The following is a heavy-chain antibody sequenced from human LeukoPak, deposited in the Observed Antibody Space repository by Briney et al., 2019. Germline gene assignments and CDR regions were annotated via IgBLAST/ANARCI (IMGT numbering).Heavy chain of an antibody. CDR1: GFTFSSYS. J-gene: IGHJ5*02. CDR2: ISSSSSTI. Sequence: PGGSLRLSCAASGFTFSSYSMNWVRQAPGKGLEWVSYISSSSSTIYYADSVKGRFTISRGNAKNSLYLQMNSLRAEDTAVYYCARDRSTIFGANWFDPWGQGTLVTVSS. V-gene: IGHV3-48*01. CDR3: ARDRSTIFGANWFDP. D-gene: IGHD3-3*01.